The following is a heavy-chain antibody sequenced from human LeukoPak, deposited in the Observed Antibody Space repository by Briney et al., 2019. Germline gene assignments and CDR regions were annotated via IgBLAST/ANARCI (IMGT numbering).Heavy chain of an antibody. V-gene: IGHV4-59*01. J-gene: IGHJ2*01. D-gene: IGHD4-11*01. Sequence: PSETLSLTCTVSGGSISSYYWSWIRQPPGKGLEWIGYTYYSGSTNYNPSLKSRVTISVDTSKNQFSLKLSSVTAADTAVYYCARERRDSNWALPRYFDLWGRGTLVTVSS. CDR3: ARERRDSNWALPRYFDL. CDR1: GGSISSYY. CDR2: TYYSGST.